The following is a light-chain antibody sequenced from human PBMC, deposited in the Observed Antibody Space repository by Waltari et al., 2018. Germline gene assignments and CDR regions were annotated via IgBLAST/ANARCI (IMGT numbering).Light chain of an antibody. CDR3: AVWDDSLGTFV. V-gene: IGLV1-47*01. CDR1: SSNAGSHS. Sequence: QSVLTQPPSASGTPGQRVTIPCSGRSSNAGSHSVYWYQPLPGTAPNLLIYRDNQRPSGVPDRFSGSKSGASASLAVSGLRSEDEADYYCAVWDDSLGTFVFGTGTQVTVL. J-gene: IGLJ1*01. CDR2: RDN.